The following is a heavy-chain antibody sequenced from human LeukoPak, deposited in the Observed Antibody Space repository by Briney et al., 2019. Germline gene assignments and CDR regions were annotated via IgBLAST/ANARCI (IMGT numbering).Heavy chain of an antibody. CDR1: GFTISTFG. Sequence: GGSLRLSCAASGFTISTFGMHWVRQAPGKGLEWVAVIWYDGSQKYYIDFVKGRFTISRDNSKNTLYLQMNSLRAEDTAVYYCARYFSHTSAWSEGGLDQWGQGTLVTVSS. V-gene: IGHV3-33*08. CDR2: IWYDGSQK. CDR3: ARYFSHTSAWSEGGLDQ. D-gene: IGHD6-19*01. J-gene: IGHJ4*02.